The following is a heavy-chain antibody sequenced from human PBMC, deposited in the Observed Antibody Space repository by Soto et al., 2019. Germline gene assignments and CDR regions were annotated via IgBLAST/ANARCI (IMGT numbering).Heavy chain of an antibody. V-gene: IGHV3-30*18. D-gene: IGHD3-10*01. CDR1: GFTFSSYG. CDR3: AKGKADYYGSGSPMDV. CDR2: ISYDGSNK. Sequence: QVQLVESGGGVVQPGRSLRLSCAASGFTFSSYGMHWVRQAPGKGLEWVAVISYDGSNKYYADSVKGRFTISRDNSKNRLYLQMNSLRAEDTAVYYCAKGKADYYGSGSPMDVWGQGTTVTVSS. J-gene: IGHJ6*02.